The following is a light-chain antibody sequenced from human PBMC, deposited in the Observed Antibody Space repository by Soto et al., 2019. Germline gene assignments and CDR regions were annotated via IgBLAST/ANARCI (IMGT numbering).Light chain of an antibody. CDR3: LLSYSGASYV. V-gene: IGLV7-46*01. Sequence: QAVVTQEPSLTVSPGGTVTLTCGSSTGAVTGGHYPYWFQQKPGQAPRTLIYDTSSKHSWTPARFSGPLLGGKAALTLSGAQPEDEAEYYCLLSYSGASYVFGAGTKLTVL. CDR1: TGAVTGGHY. J-gene: IGLJ1*01. CDR2: DTS.